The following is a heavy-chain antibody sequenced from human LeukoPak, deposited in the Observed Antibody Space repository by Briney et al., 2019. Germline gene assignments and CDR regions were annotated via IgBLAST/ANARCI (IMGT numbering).Heavy chain of an antibody. D-gene: IGHD1-26*01. CDR1: GGSISSGDYY. Sequence: SGTLSLTCTVSGGSISSGDYYWSWIRQPPGKGLEWIGYIYYSGSTYYNPSLKSRVTISVDTSKNQFSLKLSSVTAADTAVYYCARVGVSGSYHFDYWGQGTLVTVSS. CDR3: ARVGVSGSYHFDY. CDR2: IYYSGST. J-gene: IGHJ4*02. V-gene: IGHV4-30-4*08.